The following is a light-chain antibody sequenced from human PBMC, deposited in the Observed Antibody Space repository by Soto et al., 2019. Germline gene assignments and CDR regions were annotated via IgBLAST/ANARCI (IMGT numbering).Light chain of an antibody. CDR3: QQYNNWPPIT. V-gene: IGKV3-15*01. CDR2: GAS. CDR1: QGVSSN. Sequence: EIVMTQSPATLSVSPGERATLSCRASQGVSSNLAWYRQKPGQAPRLLIYGASTRATGIPARFSGSGSGTEFTLTISSLQSEDFAVYSCQQYNNWPPITFGQGTRLEIK. J-gene: IGKJ5*01.